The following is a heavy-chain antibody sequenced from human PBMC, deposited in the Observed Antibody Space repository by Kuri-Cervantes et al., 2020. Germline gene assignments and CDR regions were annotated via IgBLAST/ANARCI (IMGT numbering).Heavy chain of an antibody. Sequence: LRLSCTVSGGSISSGSYYWSWIRQPAGKGLEWIGRIYTSGSTNYNPSLKSRVTISVDTSKNQFSLKLSSVTAADTAVYYCARHGSGELLPTNDFDYWGQGTLVTVSS. D-gene: IGHD5-12*01. J-gene: IGHJ4*02. CDR3: ARHGSGELLPTNDFDY. CDR2: IYTSGST. V-gene: IGHV4-61*02. CDR1: GGSISSGSYY.